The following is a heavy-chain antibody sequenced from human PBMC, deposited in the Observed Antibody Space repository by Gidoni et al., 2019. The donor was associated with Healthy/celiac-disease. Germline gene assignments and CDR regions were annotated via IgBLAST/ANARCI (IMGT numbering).Heavy chain of an antibody. D-gene: IGHD5-12*01. J-gene: IGHJ4*02. CDR3: AREKVATILFYYFDY. V-gene: IGHV4-31*03. CDR2: IYYSGST. Sequence: QVQLQESGPGLVKPSQTLSLACTVSGGSISSGGYYWSWIRQHPGKGLEWIGYIYYSGSTYYNPSLKSRVTISVDTSKNQFSLKLSSVTAADTAVYYCAREKVATILFYYFDYWGQGTLVTVSS. CDR1: GGSISSGGYY.